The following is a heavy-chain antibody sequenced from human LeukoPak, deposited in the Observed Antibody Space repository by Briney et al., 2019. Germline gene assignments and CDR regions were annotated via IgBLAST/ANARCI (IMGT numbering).Heavy chain of an antibody. J-gene: IGHJ5*02. CDR3: ARLEGGNWFDP. CDR1: GYTFTSYG. Sequence: GASVKASCKASGYTFTSYGISWVRQAPGQGLEWMGWISAYNGNTNYAQKLQGRVTMTTDTSTSTAYRELRSLRSDDTAVYYCARLEGGNWFDPWGQGTLVTVSS. V-gene: IGHV1-18*01. CDR2: ISAYNGNT. D-gene: IGHD2-15*01.